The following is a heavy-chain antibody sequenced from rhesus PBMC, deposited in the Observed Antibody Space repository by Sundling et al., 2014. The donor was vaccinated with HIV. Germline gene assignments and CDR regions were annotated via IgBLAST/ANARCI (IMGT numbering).Heavy chain of an antibody. CDR3: ARGRAPRVELYYFDY. CDR2: IFGGSPST. CDR1: GGSISGGSG. J-gene: IGHJ4*01. V-gene: IGHV4S10*01. D-gene: IGHD1-44*02. Sequence: QVQLQESGPGLLKPSETLSLTCAVSGGSISGGSGWGWIRQPPGKGLEWIGYIFGGSPSTNYNPSLRSRVTISKDTSKNQFSLNLNSVTASDTAVYYCARGRAPRVELYYFDYWGQGVLVTVSS.